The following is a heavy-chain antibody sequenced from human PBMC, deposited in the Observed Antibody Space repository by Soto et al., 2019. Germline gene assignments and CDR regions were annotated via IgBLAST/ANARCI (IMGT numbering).Heavy chain of an antibody. Sequence: GWSLRLSCAASGFTFSSYAMSWVRQAPGKGLEWVSAISGSGGSTYYADSVKGRFTISRDNSKNTLYLQMNSLRAEDTAVYYCAKDRGRDSSGYHEYFQHWGQGTLVTVSS. CDR2: ISGSGGST. V-gene: IGHV3-23*01. D-gene: IGHD3-22*01. CDR3: AKDRGRDSSGYHEYFQH. J-gene: IGHJ1*01. CDR1: GFTFSSYA.